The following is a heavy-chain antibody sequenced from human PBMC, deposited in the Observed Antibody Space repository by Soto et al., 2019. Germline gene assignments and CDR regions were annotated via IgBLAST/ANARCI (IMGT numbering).Heavy chain of an antibody. CDR3: ARIDRAGAGMVHAFDIVAAITWGYYFDY. V-gene: IGHV4-59*01. CDR1: GGSISSYY. CDR2: NYYSGST. D-gene: IGHD5-12*01. J-gene: IGHJ4*02. Sequence: TSETLSLTCTVSGGSISSYYWSWIRQPPGKGLEWIGYNYYSGSTNYNPSLKSRVTISVDTSKNQFSLKLSSVTAADTAVYYCARIDRAGAGMVHAFDIVAAITWGYYFDYWGQGTLVTVSS.